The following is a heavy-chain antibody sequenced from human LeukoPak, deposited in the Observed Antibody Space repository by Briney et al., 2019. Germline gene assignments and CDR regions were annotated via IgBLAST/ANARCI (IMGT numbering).Heavy chain of an antibody. J-gene: IGHJ4*02. Sequence: GASVKVSCKASGYTFTSYGISWVRQAPGQGLEWMGWINPNSGGTNYAQKFQGRVTMTRDTSISTAYMELSRLRSDDTAVYYCARLRAAATYYYGSGSRYYFDYWGQGTLVTVSS. CDR2: INPNSGGT. V-gene: IGHV1-2*02. CDR1: GYTFTSYG. CDR3: ARLRAAATYYYGSGSRYYFDY. D-gene: IGHD3-10*01.